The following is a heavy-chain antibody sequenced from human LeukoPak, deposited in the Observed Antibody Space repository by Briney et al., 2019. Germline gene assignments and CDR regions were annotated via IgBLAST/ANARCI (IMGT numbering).Heavy chain of an antibody. CDR3: AGCAGNSCYFDY. CDR1: EFTFSSYW. V-gene: IGHV3-7*01. CDR2: IKQDGSAK. D-gene: IGHD1-1*01. Sequence: GGSLRLSCAASEFTFSSYWMSWVRQAPGKGLEWVANIKQDGSAKNYVDSVKGRFTISRDNAKNSLYLQLNSLRAEDTAVYYCAGCAGNSCYFDYWGQGTLVIVSS. J-gene: IGHJ4*02.